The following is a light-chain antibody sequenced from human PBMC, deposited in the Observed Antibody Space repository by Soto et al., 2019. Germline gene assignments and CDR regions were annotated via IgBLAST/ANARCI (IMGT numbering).Light chain of an antibody. Sequence: EIVLTQSPGTLSLSPGERATLSCRASQSVTSNYLAWYQQKPGQGPRLLIYGASSRATGIPDRFSGSGSGTDFTLTISRLEPEDFAVYYCQQYGGSPLTFGGGTKVEIK. CDR2: GAS. J-gene: IGKJ4*01. CDR3: QQYGGSPLT. V-gene: IGKV3-20*01. CDR1: QSVTSNY.